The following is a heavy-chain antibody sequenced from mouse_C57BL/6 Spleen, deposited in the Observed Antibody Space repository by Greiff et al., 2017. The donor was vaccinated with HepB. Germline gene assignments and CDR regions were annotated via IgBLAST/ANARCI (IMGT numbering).Heavy chain of an antibody. J-gene: IGHJ4*01. D-gene: IGHD2-1*01. Sequence: DVMLVESGGDLVKPGGSLKLSCAASGFTFSSYGMSWVRQTPDKRLEWVATISSGGSYTYYPDSVKGRFTISRDNAKNTLYLQMSSLKSEDTAMYYCARLGVYDGNYAYAMDYWGQGTSVTVSS. CDR1: GFTFSSYG. CDR2: ISSGGSYT. CDR3: ARLGVYDGNYAYAMDY. V-gene: IGHV5-6*02.